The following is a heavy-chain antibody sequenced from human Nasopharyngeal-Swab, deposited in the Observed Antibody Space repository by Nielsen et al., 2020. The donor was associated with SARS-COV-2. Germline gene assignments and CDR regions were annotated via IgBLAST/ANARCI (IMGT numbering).Heavy chain of an antibody. CDR3: ARWRIAAAGNNWFDP. J-gene: IGHJ5*02. Sequence: WIRQPPGRGLEWIGRIYYSGSTYYNPSLKSRVTISVYTSKNQFSLKLSSVTAADTAVYYCARWRIAAAGNNWFDPWGQGTLVTVSS. CDR2: IYYSGST. V-gene: IGHV4-39*01. D-gene: IGHD6-13*01.